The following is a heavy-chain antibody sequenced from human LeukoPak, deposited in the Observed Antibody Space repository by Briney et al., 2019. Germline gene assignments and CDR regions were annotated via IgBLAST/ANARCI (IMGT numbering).Heavy chain of an antibody. D-gene: IGHD3-10*01. CDR3: ARDVYTGLLWFGELVD. CDR1: GFIASNNY. CDR2: IYSGGST. J-gene: IGHJ4*02. V-gene: IGHV3-66*01. Sequence: PGGSLRLSCAASGFIASNNYMSWVRQAPGKGLEWVSVIYSGGSTYYADSVKGRFTISRDNSKNTLYLQMNSLRAEDTAVYYCARDVYTGLLWFGELVDWGQGTLVTVSS.